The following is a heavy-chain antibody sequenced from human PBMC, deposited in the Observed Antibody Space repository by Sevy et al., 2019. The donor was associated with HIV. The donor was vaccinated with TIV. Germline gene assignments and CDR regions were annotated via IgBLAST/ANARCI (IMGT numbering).Heavy chain of an antibody. CDR1: GFTFSSYW. J-gene: IGHJ6*02. Sequence: GRSLRLSCAASGFTFSSYWMSWVRQAPGKGLEWVANIKQDGSEKYYVDSVKGRFTISRDNAKNSLNLQMNSLIAEDTAVYYCARSLKDIVVVPAAMGYYYYYYGMDVWGQGTTVTVSS. CDR2: IKQDGSEK. V-gene: IGHV3-7*01. CDR3: ARSLKDIVVVPAAMGYYYYYYGMDV. D-gene: IGHD2-2*01.